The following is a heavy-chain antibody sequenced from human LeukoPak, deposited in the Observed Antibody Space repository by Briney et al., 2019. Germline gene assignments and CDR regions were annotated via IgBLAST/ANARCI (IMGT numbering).Heavy chain of an antibody. CDR3: ASKWVTYYYNSSYYHYPTDVFDI. D-gene: IGHD3-22*01. CDR2: ISAYNGNT. J-gene: IGHJ3*02. V-gene: IGHV1-18*01. CDR1: GYTFTSYG. Sequence: ASVKVSCKASGYTFTSYGISWVRQAPGQGLEGMGWISAYNGNTNYAQKFQGRLTMTRETSISTAYMELSRLRSDDTAVYYCASKWVTYYYNSSYYHYPTDVFDIWGQGTMVTVSS.